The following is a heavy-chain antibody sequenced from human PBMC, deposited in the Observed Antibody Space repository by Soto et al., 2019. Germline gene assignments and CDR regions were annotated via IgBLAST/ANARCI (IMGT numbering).Heavy chain of an antibody. D-gene: IGHD5-12*01. J-gene: IGHJ5*02. V-gene: IGHV1-2*02. CDR1: AYTFTDFF. CDR2: INPNSGAT. Sequence: ASVKVSCKAYAYTFTDFFLHWLRQAPGQGLEWMGWINPNSGATNYAQKFQGRVTMTRDTSVNTAYMELSRLRSDDTAVYYCAKDKILPATIYGGAYNRFDPWGQGTLVTVSS. CDR3: AKDKILPATIYGGAYNRFDP.